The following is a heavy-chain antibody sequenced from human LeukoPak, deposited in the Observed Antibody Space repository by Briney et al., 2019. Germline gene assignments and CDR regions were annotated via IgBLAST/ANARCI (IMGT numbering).Heavy chain of an antibody. CDR1: GFTVSTNY. J-gene: IGHJ5*02. Sequence: GGSLRLSCAAFGFTVSTNYMSWVRQAPGKGLEWVSVIYSAGSTYYADSVKGRFTISRDNSKNTLYLQMNSLRAEDTAVYYCARGGTASFDLWGQGTLVTVSS. CDR3: ARGGTASFDL. V-gene: IGHV3-66*01. CDR2: IYSAGST. D-gene: IGHD1-1*01.